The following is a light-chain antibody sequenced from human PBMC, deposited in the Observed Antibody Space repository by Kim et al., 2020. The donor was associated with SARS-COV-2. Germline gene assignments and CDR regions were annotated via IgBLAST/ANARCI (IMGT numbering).Light chain of an antibody. J-gene: IGLJ2*01. CDR2: QDS. CDR1: KLGDKY. Sequence: VSPGHTASITCSGDKLGDKYACWYQQKPGPSPVLVIYQDSKRPSGIPERFSGSNSGNTATLTISGTQAMDEADYYCQAWDSSTAVFGGGTQLTVL. CDR3: QAWDSSTAV. V-gene: IGLV3-1*01.